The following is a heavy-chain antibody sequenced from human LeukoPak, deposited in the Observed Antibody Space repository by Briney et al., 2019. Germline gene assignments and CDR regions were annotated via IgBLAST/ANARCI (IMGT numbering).Heavy chain of an antibody. CDR1: GYRFTSFW. CDR3: ARGANYYDSGHIDY. CDR2: IYPGDSDT. Sequence: KVGESLKTSCKGSGYRFTSFWIGWVRQMPGKGLEWMGIIYPGDSDTRYSPSFQGQVTISADKSISTAYLQWSSLKASDTAMYYCARGANYYDSGHIDYWGQGTLVTVSS. V-gene: IGHV5-51*01. D-gene: IGHD3-22*01. J-gene: IGHJ4*02.